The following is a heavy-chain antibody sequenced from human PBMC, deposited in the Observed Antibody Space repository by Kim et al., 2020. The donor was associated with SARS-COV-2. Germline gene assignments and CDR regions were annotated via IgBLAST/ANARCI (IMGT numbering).Heavy chain of an antibody. CDR1: GGSISSSSYY. CDR2: IYYSGST. J-gene: IGHJ4*02. Sequence: SETLSLTCTVSGGSISSSSYYWGWIRQPPGKGLEWIGSIYYSGSTYYNPSLKSRVTISVDTSKNQFSLKLSSVTAADTAVYYCARRRTTTIFDYWGQGTLVTVSS. D-gene: IGHD3-3*01. V-gene: IGHV4-39*01. CDR3: ARRRTTTIFDY.